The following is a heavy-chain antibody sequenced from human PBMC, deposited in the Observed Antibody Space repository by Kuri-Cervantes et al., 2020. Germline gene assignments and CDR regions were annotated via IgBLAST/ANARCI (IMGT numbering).Heavy chain of an antibody. J-gene: IGHJ4*02. CDR1: GYSISSGYY. CDR3: ARARGLRLFDY. D-gene: IGHD5-12*01. V-gene: IGHV4-38-2*02. Sequence: SETLSLTCTVSGYSISSGYYWGWIRQPPGKGLEWIGNIYHSGSAYYNPSLKSRVTISVDTSKNQFSLKLSSVTAADTAVYYCARARGLRLFDYWGQGTLVTVSS. CDR2: IYHSGSA.